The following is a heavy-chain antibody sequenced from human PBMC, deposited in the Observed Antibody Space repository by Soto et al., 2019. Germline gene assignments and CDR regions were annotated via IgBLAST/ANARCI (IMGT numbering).Heavy chain of an antibody. V-gene: IGHV3-21*01. CDR3: AREGPAALRYYYYGMDV. CDR2: ISSSSSYI. J-gene: IGHJ6*02. Sequence: GGSLRLSCAASGFTFSSYSMNWVRQAPGKGLEWVSSISSSSSYIYYADSVKGRFTISRVNAKNSLYLQMNSLRAEDTAVYYCAREGPAALRYYYYGMDVWGQGTTVTVS. CDR1: GFTFSSYS. D-gene: IGHD2-2*01.